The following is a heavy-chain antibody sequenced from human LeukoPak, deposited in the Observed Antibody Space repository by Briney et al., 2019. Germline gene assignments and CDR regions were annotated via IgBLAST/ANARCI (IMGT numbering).Heavy chain of an antibody. J-gene: IGHJ4*02. D-gene: IGHD6-13*01. CDR3: ARESGIAAAGTGY. Sequence: GASVKVSCKACGYTFTGYYMHWVRQAPGQGLEWMGWINPNSGGTNYAQKFQGRVTMTRDTSISTAYMELSRLRSDDAAVYYCARESGIAAAGTGYWGQGTLVTVSS. CDR1: GYTFTGYY. CDR2: INPNSGGT. V-gene: IGHV1-2*02.